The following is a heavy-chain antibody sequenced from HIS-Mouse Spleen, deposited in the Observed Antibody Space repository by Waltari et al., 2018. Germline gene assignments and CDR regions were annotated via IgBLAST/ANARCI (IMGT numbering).Heavy chain of an antibody. CDR2: IKSKTDGGTT. CDR1: GFTFSNAW. Sequence: EVQLVESGGGLVKPGGSLRLSCAASGFTFSNAWMSWVRQAPGKGLEWVGRIKSKTDGGTTDYAAPVKGRFTISRDDSKNTLYLQMNSLKTEDTAVYYCTTDGCSSSYYFDYWGQGTLVTVSS. D-gene: IGHD6-13*01. V-gene: IGHV3-15*01. CDR3: TTDGCSSSYYFDY. J-gene: IGHJ4*02.